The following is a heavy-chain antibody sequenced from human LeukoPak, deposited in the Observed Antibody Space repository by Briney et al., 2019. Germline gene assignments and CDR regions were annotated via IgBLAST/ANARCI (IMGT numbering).Heavy chain of an antibody. CDR1: GFTFSNYW. V-gene: IGHV3-48*01. Sequence: GGSLRLSCVASGFTFSNYWMSWVRQAPGKGLEWVSYISSSGSTIYYADSVKGRVTISRDNAKNSLYLQMNSLRAEDTAMYYCARLPGGVVIDAGLYWGQGTLVTVSS. J-gene: IGHJ4*02. CDR2: ISSSGSTI. D-gene: IGHD2-21*01. CDR3: ARLPGGVVIDAGLY.